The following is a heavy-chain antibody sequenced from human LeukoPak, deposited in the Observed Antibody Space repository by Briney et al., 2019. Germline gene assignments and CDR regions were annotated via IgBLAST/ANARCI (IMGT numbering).Heavy chain of an antibody. V-gene: IGHV3-7*01. CDR2: IKQDGSEK. CDR1: GFTFSSYW. D-gene: IGHD1-26*01. CDR3: ARVQWELRGVGSYFEY. Sequence: GSLRLSCVVSGFTFSSYWMSWVRQAPGKGLEWVANIKQDGSEKYYVDSVKGRFTMSRDNAKNSLYLQMNSLRAEDTAVYYCARVQWELRGVGSYFEYWGQGALVTVSS. J-gene: IGHJ4*02.